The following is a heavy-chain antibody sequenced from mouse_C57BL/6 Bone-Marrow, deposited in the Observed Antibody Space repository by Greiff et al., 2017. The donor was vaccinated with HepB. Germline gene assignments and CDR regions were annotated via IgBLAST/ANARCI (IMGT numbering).Heavy chain of an antibody. CDR2: IYPRSGNT. Sequence: VKLQESGAELARPGASVKLSCKASGYTFTSYGISWVKQRTGQGLEWIGEIYPRSGNTYYNEKFKGKATLTADKSSSTAYMELRSLTSEDSAVYFCARRGYYYGSSYVWFAYWGQGTLVTVSA. CDR1: GYTFTSYG. V-gene: IGHV1-81*01. CDR3: ARRGYYYGSSYVWFAY. D-gene: IGHD1-1*01. J-gene: IGHJ3*01.